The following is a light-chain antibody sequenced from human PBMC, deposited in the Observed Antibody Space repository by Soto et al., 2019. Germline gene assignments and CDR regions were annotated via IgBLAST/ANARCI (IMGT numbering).Light chain of an antibody. CDR3: QHYGSSPRT. V-gene: IGKV3-20*01. CDR1: QSVGTRY. Sequence: ESVLTQSPGTLSLSPGERATLSCRVSQSVGTRYVAWYQQKPGQGPRLLFYGSSTRATGIPDRFSGSGSGTDFTLTISRLEPEDFAVYYCQHYGSSPRTFGQGTKVEIK. J-gene: IGKJ1*01. CDR2: GSS.